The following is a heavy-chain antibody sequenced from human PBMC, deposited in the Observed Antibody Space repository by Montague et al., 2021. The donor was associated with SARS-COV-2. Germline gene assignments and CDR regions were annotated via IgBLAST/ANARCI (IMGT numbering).Heavy chain of an antibody. J-gene: IGHJ6*02. V-gene: IGHV4-59*08. CDR1: GGSLSTYY. CDR2: IGDSGTT. CDR3: ARNAYNHYGLDV. Sequence: SETLSLTCSVSGGSLSTYYWSWIRQPPGKGLEWIGYIGDSGTTSYNTSSRSRATISLDISKNQFSLHLNSVTAADTAVYYCARNAYNHYGLDVWGQGTTVTVSS.